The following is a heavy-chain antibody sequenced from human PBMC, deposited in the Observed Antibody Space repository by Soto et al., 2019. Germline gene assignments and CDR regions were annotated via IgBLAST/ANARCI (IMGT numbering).Heavy chain of an antibody. CDR2: ISGGGTNR. D-gene: IGHD3-16*01. CDR1: GFTFSSYA. Sequence: EVQLLESGGDLVQPGGSLRLSCAASGFTFSSYAMSWVRQAPGKGLEWVSGISGGGTNRYYADSVKGRFTISRDNPKNTLHLQMKSLRADDSAVSYCAKERGSNANMVRPPYWGQGPQVTVSS. CDR3: AKERGSNANMVRPPY. J-gene: IGHJ1*01. V-gene: IGHV3-23*01.